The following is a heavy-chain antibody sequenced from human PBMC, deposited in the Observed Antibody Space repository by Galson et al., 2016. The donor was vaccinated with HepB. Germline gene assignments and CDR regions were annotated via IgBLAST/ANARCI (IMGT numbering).Heavy chain of an antibody. CDR3: ASQWVAVDY. J-gene: IGHJ4*02. Sequence: SLRLSCAASGLTFSSYAMHWVRQAPGKGLEWVSHISSRTRTTYYADSVKGRFTISRDNAKNSLYLQMNSLRDEDTAVYYCASQWVAVDYWGQGTLVIVSS. D-gene: IGHD2-15*01. CDR2: ISSRTRTT. V-gene: IGHV3-48*02. CDR1: GLTFSSYA.